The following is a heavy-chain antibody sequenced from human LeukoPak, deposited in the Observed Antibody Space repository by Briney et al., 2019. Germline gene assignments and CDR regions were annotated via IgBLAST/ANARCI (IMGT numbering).Heavy chain of an antibody. CDR3: ARGRGVAARRGFDF. J-gene: IGHJ4*02. CDR2: IDDRGNT. V-gene: IGHV4-34*01. D-gene: IGHD6-6*01. Sequence: PSHTQSLICVVTGESFSNHYWTWVRQSPEKGLEGSGEIDDRGNTNYNPYLQSRVTISVDTSKNEFSLKLKSVTAADTAVFYCARGRGVAARRGFDFWGQGTLVSVST. CDR1: GESFSNHY.